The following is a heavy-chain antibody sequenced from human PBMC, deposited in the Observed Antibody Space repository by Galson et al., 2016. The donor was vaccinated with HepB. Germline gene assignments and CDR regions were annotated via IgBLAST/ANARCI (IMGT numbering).Heavy chain of an antibody. CDR1: GFTFSVYN. V-gene: IGHV3-21*01. J-gene: IGHJ4*02. Sequence: SLRLSCAASGFTFSVYNTNWVRQAPGKGLEWVSSISSSGASIHYADSVRGRFTISRDNAMNSTYLQRNSLRAEDTAVYFCGNDPQHYRAVDYWGQGTLVTVSS. D-gene: IGHD4-11*01. CDR3: GNDPQHYRAVDY. CDR2: ISSSGASI.